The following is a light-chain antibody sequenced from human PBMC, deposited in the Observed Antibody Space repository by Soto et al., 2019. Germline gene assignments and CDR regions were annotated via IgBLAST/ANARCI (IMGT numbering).Light chain of an antibody. CDR3: AAWDDSLIAYV. CDR2: SNN. V-gene: IGLV1-44*01. CDR1: SSNIGTNF. J-gene: IGLJ1*01. Sequence: QSVLTQPPSASGTPGQRVSISCSGSSSNIGTNFVDWYQQLPGTAPKLLIYSNNQRPSGVPARFSGSKSGTSASLAISGLQSVDEADYYCAAWDDSLIAYVFGSGTKVTVL.